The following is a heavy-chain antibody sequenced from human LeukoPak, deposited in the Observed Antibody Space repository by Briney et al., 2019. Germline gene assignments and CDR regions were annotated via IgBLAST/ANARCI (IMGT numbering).Heavy chain of an antibody. CDR2: LSGDKKYI. J-gene: IGHJ6*02. CDR1: GFTFSTYS. D-gene: IGHD6-13*01. V-gene: IGHV3-21*01. Sequence: PGGSLRLSCAASGFTFSTYSLNWVRQAPGKGLEWLSSLSGDKKYIYYADSVKGRFTISRDNSKNTLYLQMNSLRAEDTAVYYCASIAAAGTTDYYYYGMDVWGQGTTVTVSS. CDR3: ASIAAAGTTDYYYYGMDV.